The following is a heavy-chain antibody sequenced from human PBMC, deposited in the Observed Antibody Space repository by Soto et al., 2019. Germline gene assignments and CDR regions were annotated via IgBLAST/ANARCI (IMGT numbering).Heavy chain of an antibody. V-gene: IGHV4-39*01. CDR2: VYYSGTT. CDR1: GGSISSSGYH. Sequence: SETLSLTCTVSGGSISSSGYHWGWIRQPPGKGLEWIVSVYYSGTTYYNPSLKSRVTISVDTSKHQFSLRLSSVTAADTAVYFCARHDLYSGYGPRGPFACWGKGALVTVPS. J-gene: IGHJ4*02. D-gene: IGHD5-12*01. CDR3: ARHDLYSGYGPRGPFAC.